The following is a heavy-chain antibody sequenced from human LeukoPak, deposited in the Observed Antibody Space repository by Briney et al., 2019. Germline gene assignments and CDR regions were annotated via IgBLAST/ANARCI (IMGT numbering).Heavy chain of an antibody. CDR2: IIPIFGTA. V-gene: IGHV1-69*13. Sequence: VASVKVSCKASGGTFSSYAISWVRQAPGQGLEWMGGIIPIFGTANYAQKFQGRVTITADESTSTAYMELSSLRSEDTAVYYCARVGTADLGRFDYWGQGTLVTVSS. D-gene: IGHD1-1*01. CDR1: GGTFSSYA. CDR3: ARVGTADLGRFDY. J-gene: IGHJ4*02.